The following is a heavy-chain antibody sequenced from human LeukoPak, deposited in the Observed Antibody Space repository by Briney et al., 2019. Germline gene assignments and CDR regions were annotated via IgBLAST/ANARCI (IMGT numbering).Heavy chain of an antibody. J-gene: IGHJ3*02. Sequence: PSETLSLTCTVSGGSISSSSYYWGWIRQPPGKGLEWIGSIYYSGSTYYNPSLKSRVTISVDTSKNQFSLKLSSVTAADTAVYYCARGYGLAFDIWGQGTMVTVSS. V-gene: IGHV4-39*01. CDR3: ARGYGLAFDI. D-gene: IGHD4-17*01. CDR1: GGSISSSSYY. CDR2: IYYSGST.